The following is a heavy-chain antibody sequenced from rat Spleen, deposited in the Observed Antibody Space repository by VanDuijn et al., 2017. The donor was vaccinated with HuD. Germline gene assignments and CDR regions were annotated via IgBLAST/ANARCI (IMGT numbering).Heavy chain of an antibody. CDR1: GFTFSSFP. CDR3: ARHGQDYYVMDA. V-gene: IGHV5-17*01. J-gene: IGHJ4*01. CDR2: IIYDGSRT. Sequence: EVQLVESGGGLVQPGRSLKLSCAASGFTFSSFPMAWVRQAPKKGLEWVATIIYDGSRTYYRDSVKGRFTISRANAKSTLYLQMDSLRSEDTATYYCARHGQDYYVMDAWGQGASVTVSS.